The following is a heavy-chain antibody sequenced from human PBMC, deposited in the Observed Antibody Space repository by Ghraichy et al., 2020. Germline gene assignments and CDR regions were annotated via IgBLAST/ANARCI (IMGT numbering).Heavy chain of an antibody. CDR1: GFNVSSNY. CDR2: IYSGGST. V-gene: IGHV3-66*01. Sequence: GGSLRLSCAASGFNVSSNYMSWVRQAPGKGLEWVSVIYSGGSTYYADSVKGRFTISRDNSKNTLYLQMNSLRAEDTAVYYCARAAIGIAARSRPGPLGYWGQGTLVTVSS. CDR3: ARAAIGIAARSRPGPLGY. D-gene: IGHD6-6*01. J-gene: IGHJ4*02.